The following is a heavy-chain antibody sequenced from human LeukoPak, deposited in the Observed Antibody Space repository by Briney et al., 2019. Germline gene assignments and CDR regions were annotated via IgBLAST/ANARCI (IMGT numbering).Heavy chain of an antibody. CDR2: ISSSSSYI. Sequence: GGSLRPSCAASGFTFSSYSMNWVRQAPGKGLEWVSSISSSSSYIYYADSVKGRFTISRDNAKNSLYLQMNSLRAEDTAVYYCARYIVVVPAAKYGMDVWGKGTTVTVSS. J-gene: IGHJ6*04. D-gene: IGHD2-2*01. CDR1: GFTFSSYS. V-gene: IGHV3-21*01. CDR3: ARYIVVVPAAKYGMDV.